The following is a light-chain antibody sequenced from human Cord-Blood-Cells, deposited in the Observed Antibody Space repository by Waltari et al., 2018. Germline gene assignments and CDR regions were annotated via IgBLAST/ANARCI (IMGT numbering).Light chain of an antibody. CDR2: RNN. Sequence: QAGLTQPPPVSKGLRQTATLTSTGNSNNVCNQGAAWLQQHQGHPPKLLSYRNNNRPSGISERLSASRSGNTASLTITGLQPEDEADYYCSAWDSSLSAWVFGGGTKLTVL. V-gene: IGLV10-54*01. CDR1: SNNVCNQG. J-gene: IGLJ3*02. CDR3: SAWDSSLSAWV.